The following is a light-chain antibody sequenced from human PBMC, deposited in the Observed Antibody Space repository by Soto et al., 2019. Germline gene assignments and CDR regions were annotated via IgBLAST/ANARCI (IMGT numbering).Light chain of an antibody. Sequence: DIQMTQSPSSLSASVGDRVTITCRASQGISNNLAWYQHKPGKAPKLLIHAASTLQSGVPSRFSGSGFRTDFALPISSLQPEDVATYYCQKYNSAPATFGPGTQVDI. J-gene: IGKJ3*01. CDR1: QGISNN. CDR3: QKYNSAPAT. CDR2: AAS. V-gene: IGKV1-27*01.